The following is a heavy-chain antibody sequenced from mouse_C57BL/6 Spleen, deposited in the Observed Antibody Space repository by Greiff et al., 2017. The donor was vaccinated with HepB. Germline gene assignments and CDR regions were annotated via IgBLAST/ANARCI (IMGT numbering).Heavy chain of an antibody. J-gene: IGHJ3*01. Sequence: VQLVESGPGLVQPSQSLSITCTVSGFSLTSYGVHWVRQSPGKGLEWLGVIWSGGSTDYNAAFISRLSISKDNSKSQVFFKMNSLQADDTAIYYCARNSEDGYYAWFAYWGQGTLVTVSA. V-gene: IGHV2-2*01. D-gene: IGHD2-3*01. CDR1: GFSLTSYG. CDR2: IWSGGST. CDR3: ARNSEDGYYAWFAY.